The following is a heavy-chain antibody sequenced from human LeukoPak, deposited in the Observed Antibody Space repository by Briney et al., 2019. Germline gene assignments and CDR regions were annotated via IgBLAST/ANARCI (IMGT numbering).Heavy chain of an antibody. CDR2: ISYDGSNK. V-gene: IGHV3-30-3*01. Sequence: PGGSVRLSCAASGFTFSSYAMHWVRQAPGKGLEGVAVISYDGSNKYYADCVKGRFTISRDNSKNTLYLQMNSLRAEDTAVYYCARSGYSYGYGWFDLWGQGTLVTVSS. J-gene: IGHJ5*02. CDR1: GFTFSSYA. D-gene: IGHD5-18*01. CDR3: ARSGYSYGYGWFDL.